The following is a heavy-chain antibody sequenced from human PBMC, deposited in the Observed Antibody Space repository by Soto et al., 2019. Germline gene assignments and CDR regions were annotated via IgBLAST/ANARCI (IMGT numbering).Heavy chain of an antibody. Sequence: QPGGSLRLSCVASGFTFDDFSMHWVRLAPGKGLEWVSGISWNNGRIYYADSVRGRLTISRDNAQNSLYLEMNSLRADDTALYYCAKGPEPYYFYGMDVWGQGTTVTVSS. CDR3: AKGPEPYYFYGMDV. CDR2: ISWNNGRI. CDR1: GFTFDDFS. V-gene: IGHV3-9*01. D-gene: IGHD1-26*01. J-gene: IGHJ6*02.